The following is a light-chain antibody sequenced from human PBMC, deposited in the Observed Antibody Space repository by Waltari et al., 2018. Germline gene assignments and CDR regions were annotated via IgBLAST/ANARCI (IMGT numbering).Light chain of an antibody. CDR2: YDD. V-gene: IGLV1-36*01. CDR1: RSNIDRHT. Sequence: QSLLTQPPSGSAPPGQRVTISCSGRRSNIDRHTINWYQQLPEKSPRLLIYYDDLLPSGVSDRFSGFKSDTSASLAISGLQSEDEGLSYCATWDDGLKTWVFGGGTQLTVL. J-gene: IGLJ3*02. CDR3: ATWDDGLKTWV.